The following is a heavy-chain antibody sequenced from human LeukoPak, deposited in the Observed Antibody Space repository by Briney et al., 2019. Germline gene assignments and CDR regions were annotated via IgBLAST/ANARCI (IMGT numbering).Heavy chain of an antibody. J-gene: IGHJ6*03. CDR1: GGSFSGYY. D-gene: IGHD2-2*01. CDR3: ARGGYQLLGYYYYMDV. CDR2: INHSGST. V-gene: IGHV4-34*01. Sequence: SETLSLTCAVYGGSFSGYYWSWIRQPPGKGLEWIGEINHSGSTNYNPSLKSRVTISVDTSKNQFSLKLSSVTAADTAVYYCARGGYQLLGYYYYMDVWGKGTTVTVSS.